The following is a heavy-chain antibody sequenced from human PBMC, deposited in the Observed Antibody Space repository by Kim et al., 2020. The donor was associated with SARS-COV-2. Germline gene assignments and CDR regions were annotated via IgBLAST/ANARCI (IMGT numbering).Heavy chain of an antibody. CDR2: IYYSGST. CDR1: GGSISSYY. D-gene: IGHD3-3*01. Sequence: SETLSLTCTVSGGSISSYYWSWIRQPPGKGLEWIGYIYYSGSTNYNPSLKSRVTISVDTSKNQFSLKLSSVTAADTAVYYCARGSADFWSGYPNMDVWGKGTTVTVSS. CDR3: ARGSADFWSGYPNMDV. J-gene: IGHJ6*04. V-gene: IGHV4-59*01.